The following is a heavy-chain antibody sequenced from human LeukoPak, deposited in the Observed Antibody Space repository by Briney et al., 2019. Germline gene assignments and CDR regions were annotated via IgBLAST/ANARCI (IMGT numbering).Heavy chain of an antibody. D-gene: IGHD6-19*01. CDR2: ISSSSSYI. CDR3: ARSPIAVAGLDAFDI. V-gene: IGHV3-21*01. Sequence: GGSLRLSCAASGFTFTSHWMHWVRQAPGKGLEWVSSISSSSSYIYYADSVKGRFTISRDNAKNSLYLQMNSLRAEDTAVYYCARSPIAVAGLDAFDIWGQGTMVTVSS. CDR1: GFTFTSHW. J-gene: IGHJ3*02.